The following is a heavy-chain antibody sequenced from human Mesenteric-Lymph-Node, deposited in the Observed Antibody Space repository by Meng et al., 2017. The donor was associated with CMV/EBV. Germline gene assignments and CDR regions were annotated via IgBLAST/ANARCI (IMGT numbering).Heavy chain of an antibody. V-gene: IGHV1-2*06. D-gene: IGHD3-10*01. Sequence: SCKASGYTFIAYWIHWVRQAPGQGLEWMGRINPHSGGTHSAQEFQGRVTMTRDTSISTVYMELNSLRSDDTAVYYCASSGSGSYFYWGQGTLVTVSS. CDR3: ASSGSGSYFY. J-gene: IGHJ4*02. CDR1: GYTFIAYW. CDR2: INPHSGGT.